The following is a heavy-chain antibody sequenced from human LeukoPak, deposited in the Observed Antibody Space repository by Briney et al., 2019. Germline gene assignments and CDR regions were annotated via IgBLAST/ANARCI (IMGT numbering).Heavy chain of an antibody. CDR2: ISSSSSYI. CDR1: GFTFSSYS. J-gene: IGHJ4*02. V-gene: IGHV3-21*01. D-gene: IGHD6-19*01. Sequence: GGSLRLSCAASGFTFSSYSMNWVRQAPGKGLEWVSSISSSSSYIYYADSVKGRFTISRDNAKNSLYLQMNSLRAEDTAVYYCARDMSDSSGWLLFDYWGQGTLVTVSS. CDR3: ARDMSDSSGWLLFDY.